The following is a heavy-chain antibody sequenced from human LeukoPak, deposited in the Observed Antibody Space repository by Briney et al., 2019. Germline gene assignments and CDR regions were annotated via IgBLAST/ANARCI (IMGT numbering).Heavy chain of an antibody. V-gene: IGHV3-53*01. D-gene: IGHD1-7*01. J-gene: IGHJ4*02. CDR3: ATLWGGTY. CDR1: GFTVSSNY. Sequence: GGSLRLSCAASGFTVSSNYMSWVRQAPGKGLEWVSIIYSGGNTYYADYLKGRFTIYRDNSRNTVYLQMNSLRAEDTAVYYCATLWGGTYWGRGPLVTVS. CDR2: IYSGGNT.